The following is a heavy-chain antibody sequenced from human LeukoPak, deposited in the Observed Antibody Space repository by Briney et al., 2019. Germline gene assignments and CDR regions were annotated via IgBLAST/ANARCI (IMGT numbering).Heavy chain of an antibody. Sequence: PSQTLSLTCTVSGGSISSGSYYWGWIRQPPGKGLEWIGSIYHSGRTFYNPSLKSRVTISVDTSKNQFSLKLTSVTAADTAVYYCAMVGYGDYDYWGQGTLVTVSS. CDR3: AMVGYGDYDY. J-gene: IGHJ4*02. CDR1: GGSISSGSYY. D-gene: IGHD4-17*01. CDR2: IYHSGRT. V-gene: IGHV4-39*07.